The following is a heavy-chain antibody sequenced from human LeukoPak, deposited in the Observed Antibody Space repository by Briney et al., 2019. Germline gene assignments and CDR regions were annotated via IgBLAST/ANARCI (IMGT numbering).Heavy chain of an antibody. Sequence: PSETLSLTCAVYGGSFSGYYWSWIRQPPGKGLEWIGEINHSGSTNYNPSLKSRVTISGDTSKNQFSLKLSSVTAADTAVYYCATIKRGNIFGFFDFWGQGILVTVSS. V-gene: IGHV4-34*01. CDR3: ATIKRGNIFGFFDF. J-gene: IGHJ4*02. D-gene: IGHD5-18*01. CDR2: INHSGST. CDR1: GGSFSGYY.